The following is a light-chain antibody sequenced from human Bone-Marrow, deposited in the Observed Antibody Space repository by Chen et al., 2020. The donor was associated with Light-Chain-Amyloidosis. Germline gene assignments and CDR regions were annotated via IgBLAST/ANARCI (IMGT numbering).Light chain of an antibody. J-gene: IGLJ3*02. CDR1: NIGSTS. Sequence: SYVLTQPSSVSVAQGQTATLACGGNNIGSTSVHWYQQTPGQAPLLVVYDDSDRPSGIPERLSGSNSGNTATLTISRVEAGDEADYYCQVWDSSSDRPVFGGGTKLTVL. V-gene: IGLV3-21*02. CDR2: DDS. CDR3: QVWDSSSDRPV.